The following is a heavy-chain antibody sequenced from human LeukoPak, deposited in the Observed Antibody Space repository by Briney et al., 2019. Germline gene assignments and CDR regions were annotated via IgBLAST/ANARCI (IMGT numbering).Heavy chain of an antibody. D-gene: IGHD6-6*01. Sequence: SETLSLTCTVSGGAISSYYWSWIRQPPGKGLEWIGYIYYSGGTNCNPSLNSRVTISIDTSKNQFSLSLSSVTAADTAVYFCARGSATGRPNFDYWGQGTLVTVSS. CDR1: GGAISSYY. CDR2: IYYSGGT. J-gene: IGHJ4*02. V-gene: IGHV4-59*01. CDR3: ARGSATGRPNFDY.